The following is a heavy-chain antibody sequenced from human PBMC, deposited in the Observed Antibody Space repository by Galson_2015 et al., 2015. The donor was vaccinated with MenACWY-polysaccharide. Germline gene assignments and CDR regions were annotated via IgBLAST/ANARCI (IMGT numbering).Heavy chain of an antibody. J-gene: IGHJ6*02. Sequence: SLRLSCAASGFTFSGYWMSWVRQAPGKGLEWVASIKRDGSETYFVDSVKGRCTISRDNAENSLRLQVNSLRAEDTAVYYCARGHYQLEVWGQGTTVTVSS. D-gene: IGHD1-26*01. CDR2: IKRDGSET. CDR1: GFTFSGYW. CDR3: ARGHYQLEV. V-gene: IGHV3-7*04.